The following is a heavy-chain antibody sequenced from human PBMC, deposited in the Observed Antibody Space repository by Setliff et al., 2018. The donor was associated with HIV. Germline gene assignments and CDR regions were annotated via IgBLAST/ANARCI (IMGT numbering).Heavy chain of an antibody. CDR1: GGSFSGYY. J-gene: IGHJ4*02. V-gene: IGHV4-31*11. Sequence: SETLSLTCAVYGGSFSGYYWSWIRHHPGKGLEWIGYIYYTGSTYFNPSLKSRLTLSIDTSKNQFSLKLSSVTAADTAVYYCARDRYAGEIDYWGQGTPVTVSS. CDR2: IYYTGST. CDR3: ARDRYAGEIDY. D-gene: IGHD3-10*01.